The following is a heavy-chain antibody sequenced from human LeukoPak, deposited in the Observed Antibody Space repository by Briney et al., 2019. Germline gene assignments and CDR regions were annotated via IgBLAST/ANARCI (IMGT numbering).Heavy chain of an antibody. V-gene: IGHV6-1*01. D-gene: IGHD2/OR15-2a*01. CDR2: TYFRSKWNS. J-gene: IGHJ4*02. CDR1: GDSVSSTSAT. CDR3: AKGRFPIVFEY. Sequence: SQTLSLTCAISGDSVSSTSATWNWIRHSPARGLEWLGRTYFRSKWNSDYALSVKSRISINPDTPKNHFSLHLNSVTPEDTAVYYCAKGRFPIVFEYWGQGTLVTVSS.